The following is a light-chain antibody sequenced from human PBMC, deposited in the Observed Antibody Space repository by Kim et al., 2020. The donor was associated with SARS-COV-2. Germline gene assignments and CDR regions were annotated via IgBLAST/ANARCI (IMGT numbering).Light chain of an antibody. V-gene: IGLV2-14*01. J-gene: IGLJ3*02. CDR3: TSCTTSNTWV. CDR2: EVS. Sequence: GQSRTISGTGTSSDVGHCKYVSWYQQHPGKAPKLIICEVSERPSGVSNRFSGSKSDNTASLTISGLQAEDEADYDCTSCTTSNTWVFGGGTQLTVL. CDR1: SSDVGHCKY.